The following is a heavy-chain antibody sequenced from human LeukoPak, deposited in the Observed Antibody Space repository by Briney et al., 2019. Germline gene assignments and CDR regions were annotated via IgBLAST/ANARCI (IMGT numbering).Heavy chain of an antibody. CDR2: INPNSGGT. D-gene: IGHD2-15*01. V-gene: IGHV1-2*06. CDR1: RYTFTGYY. J-gene: IGHJ5*02. Sequence: ASVKVSCKDARYTFTGYYMFWVRQAPGQGLEWMGRINPNSGGTIYAQKFQGRVTKTRDTSVSTAYMELSRLRSDDTAVYYCARGYCSGGSCYSVENWFDPWGQGILVTVSS. CDR3: ARGYCSGGSCYSVENWFDP.